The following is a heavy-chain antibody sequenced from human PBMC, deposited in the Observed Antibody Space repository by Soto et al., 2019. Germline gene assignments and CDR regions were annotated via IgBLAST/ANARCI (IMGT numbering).Heavy chain of an antibody. Sequence: VESLKISCKGSGYIFTSYWICCFLQMPGKGLEWMGIIYPGDSDTRYSPSFQGQVTISADKSISTAYLQWSSLKASDTAMYYCARWFGDYGMDVWGQGTTVTVSS. J-gene: IGHJ6*02. D-gene: IGHD3-16*01. CDR3: ARWFGDYGMDV. CDR1: GYIFTSYW. V-gene: IGHV5-51*01. CDR2: IYPGDSDT.